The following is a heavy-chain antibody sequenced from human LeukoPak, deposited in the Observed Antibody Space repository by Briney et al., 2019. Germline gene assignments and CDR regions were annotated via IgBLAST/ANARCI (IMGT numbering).Heavy chain of an antibody. Sequence: GESLKISCKGSGYSFTSYWISWVRQVPGKGREWMGRIDPSDSYTNYSPSFQGHVTISADKSISTAYLQWSSLKASDTAMYYCASMGSGSYPFDYWGQGTLVTVSS. CDR1: GYSFTSYW. J-gene: IGHJ4*02. CDR3: ASMGSGSYPFDY. V-gene: IGHV5-10-1*01. CDR2: IDPSDSYT. D-gene: IGHD3-10*01.